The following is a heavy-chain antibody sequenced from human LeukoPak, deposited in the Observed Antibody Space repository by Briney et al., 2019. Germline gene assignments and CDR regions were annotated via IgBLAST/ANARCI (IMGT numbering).Heavy chain of an antibody. CDR1: GSTFSSYW. D-gene: IGHD6-6*01. CDR3: ARDKIAARPAYYGMDV. CDR2: IKQDGSEK. V-gene: IGHV3-7*01. Sequence: GGSLRLSCAASGSTFSSYWMSWVRQAPGKGLEWVANIKQDGSEKYYVDSVKGRFTISRDNAKNSLYLQMNSLRAEDTAVYYCARDKIAARPAYYGMDVWGQGTTVTVSS. J-gene: IGHJ6*02.